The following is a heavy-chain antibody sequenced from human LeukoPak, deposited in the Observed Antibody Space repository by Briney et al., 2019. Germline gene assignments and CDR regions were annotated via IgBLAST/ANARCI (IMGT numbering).Heavy chain of an antibody. CDR2: MNPNSGNT. CDR1: GYTFTSYD. CDR3: ARARFVAATRGGDWFDP. Sequence: ASVKVSCKASGYTFTSYDINWVRQATGQGLEWMGWMNPNSGNTGCAQKFQGRVTMTRNTSISTAYLELSSLRSEDTAVYYCARARFVAATRGGDWFDPWGQGTLVTVSS. D-gene: IGHD2-15*01. J-gene: IGHJ5*02. V-gene: IGHV1-8*01.